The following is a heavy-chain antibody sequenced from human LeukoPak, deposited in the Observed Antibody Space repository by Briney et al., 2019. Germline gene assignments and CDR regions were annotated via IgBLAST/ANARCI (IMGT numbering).Heavy chain of an antibody. V-gene: IGHV3-23*03. D-gene: IGHD3-16*01. J-gene: IGHJ4*02. CDR3: AKGTTDYDASDPLDF. Sequence: GGSLRLSCAASGFSFSNYAMSWVRKAPGKGLEWVSVIYSGGSTYYSDSVKGRFTISRDQSKSTVYLQMTSLRAEDTAVFYCAKGTTDYDASDPLDFWGQGTLVTVSS. CDR2: IYSGGST. CDR1: GFSFSNYA.